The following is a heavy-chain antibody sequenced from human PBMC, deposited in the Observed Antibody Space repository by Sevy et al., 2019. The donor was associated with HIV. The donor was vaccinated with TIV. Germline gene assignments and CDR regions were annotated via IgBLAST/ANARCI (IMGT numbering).Heavy chain of an antibody. J-gene: IGHJ4*02. Sequence: CGCLRLSCAASGFTFSSYAMSWVRQAPGKGLEWVSAISGSGNTYYADSVKGRFTISRDNPKNTLFLQMNSLRAEDTAVYYCAKDRSHIIMIRGVVIFDYWGQGTLVCVSS. CDR2: ISGSGNT. V-gene: IGHV3-23*01. CDR1: GFTFSSYA. CDR3: AKDRSHIIMIRGVVIFDY. D-gene: IGHD3-10*01.